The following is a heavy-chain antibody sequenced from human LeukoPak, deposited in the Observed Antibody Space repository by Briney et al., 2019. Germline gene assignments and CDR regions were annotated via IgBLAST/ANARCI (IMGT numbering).Heavy chain of an antibody. D-gene: IGHD2-2*01. CDR1: GGSISSSSYY. CDR2: IYYSGST. CDR3: AGHPDIVVVPALFDY. Sequence: SETLSLTCTVSGGSISSSSYYWGWIRQPPGKGLEWIGSIYYSGSTYYNPSLKSRVTISVDTSKNQFSLKLSSVTAADTAVYYCAGHPDIVVVPALFDYWGQGTLVTVSS. V-gene: IGHV4-39*01. J-gene: IGHJ4*02.